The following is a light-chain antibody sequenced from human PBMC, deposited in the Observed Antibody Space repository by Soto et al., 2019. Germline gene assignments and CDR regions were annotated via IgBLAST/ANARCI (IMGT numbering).Light chain of an antibody. CDR1: QGISSY. V-gene: IGKV1-9*01. Sequence: IQLTQSPSSLSASVGDRVTITCRASQGISSYLAWYQQKPGKAPKLLIYAASTLQSGVPSRFSGSGSGTDFTLTISSLQPEDFATYYCQKYNSDPPWTFGQGTKVEIK. J-gene: IGKJ1*01. CDR3: QKYNSDPPWT. CDR2: AAS.